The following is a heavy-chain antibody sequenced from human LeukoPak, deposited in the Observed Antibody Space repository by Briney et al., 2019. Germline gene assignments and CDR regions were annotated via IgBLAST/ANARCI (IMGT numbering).Heavy chain of an antibody. D-gene: IGHD5-18*01. CDR1: GYTFTSYC. Sequence: ASVKVSCKASGYTFTSYCMHWVRQAPGQGLEWMGIINPSGGSTSYAQKFQGRVTMTRDMSTSTVYMEPSSLRSEDTAVYYCARTAGDTAMPQYYFDYWGQGTLVTVSS. V-gene: IGHV1-46*01. J-gene: IGHJ4*02. CDR3: ARTAGDTAMPQYYFDY. CDR2: INPSGGST.